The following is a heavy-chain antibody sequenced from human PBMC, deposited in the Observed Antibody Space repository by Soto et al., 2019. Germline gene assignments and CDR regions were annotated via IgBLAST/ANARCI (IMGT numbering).Heavy chain of an antibody. Sequence: PSETLSLTCTVSGGSISSYYWSWIRQPPGKGLEWIGYIHYSGSTNYNPSLKSRVTISVDTSKNQFSLKLSSVTAADTAVYYCARGVYSSSWYGRDYYYYGMDVWGQGTTVTVSS. V-gene: IGHV4-59*01. CDR3: ARGVYSSSWYGRDYYYYGMDV. CDR1: GGSISSYY. D-gene: IGHD6-13*01. CDR2: IHYSGST. J-gene: IGHJ6*02.